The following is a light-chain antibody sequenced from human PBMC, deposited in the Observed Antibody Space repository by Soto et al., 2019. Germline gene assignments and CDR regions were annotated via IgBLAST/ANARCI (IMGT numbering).Light chain of an antibody. CDR1: GSDLGDYDH. CDR2: DVN. Sequence: SALTQPASVSGSPGQSITISCAGTGSDLGDYDHVAWYQQHPGNAPKLLIYDVNKWPPGVSDRFSGSKSGYTASLTISGLQAEDEADYYCCSYTTSHTWVFGGGTKVTVL. J-gene: IGLJ2*01. CDR3: CSYTTSHTWV. V-gene: IGLV2-14*03.